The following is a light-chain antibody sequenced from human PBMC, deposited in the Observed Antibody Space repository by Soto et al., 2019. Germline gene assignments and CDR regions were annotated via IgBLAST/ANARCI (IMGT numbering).Light chain of an antibody. CDR2: EVS. CDR3: CSYAGSSTLVV. Sequence: QPASVSGSPGQSITISCAATSSDVGSYNLVSWYQHHPGKAPKLMIYEVSKRPSGVFNRFSGSKSGNTASLTISGLQAEDEADYFCCSYAGSSTLVVFGGGTKLTVL. V-gene: IGLV2-23*02. CDR1: SSDVGSYNL. J-gene: IGLJ2*01.